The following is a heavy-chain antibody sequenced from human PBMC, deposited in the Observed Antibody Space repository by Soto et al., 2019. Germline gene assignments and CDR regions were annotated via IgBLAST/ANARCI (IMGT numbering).Heavy chain of an antibody. CDR2: ISGSGGST. D-gene: IGHD1-20*01. J-gene: IGHJ4*02. V-gene: IGHV3-23*01. CDR3: AKDLSYNWPEYYFDY. Sequence: GGSLRLSCAAPGFTFSSYAMSWVRQAPGKGLEWVSAISGSGGSTYYADSVKGRFTISRDNSKNTLYLQMNSLRAEDTAVYYCAKDLSYNWPEYYFDYWGQGTLVTVSS. CDR1: GFTFSSYA.